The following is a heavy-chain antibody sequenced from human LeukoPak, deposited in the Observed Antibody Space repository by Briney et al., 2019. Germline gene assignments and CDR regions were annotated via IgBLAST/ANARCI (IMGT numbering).Heavy chain of an antibody. Sequence: GGSLRLCCAASGFIFDSYTMNWVRQVPGKGLEWISSISSRSTYIYYADSVEGRFTISRDNAKNSLYLQMDSLGAEDTAVYYCAKDQGTTMITSLDAWGQGTLVTVSS. CDR1: GFIFDSYT. V-gene: IGHV3-21*01. CDR3: AKDQGTTMITSLDA. CDR2: ISSRSTYI. D-gene: IGHD3-22*01. J-gene: IGHJ5*02.